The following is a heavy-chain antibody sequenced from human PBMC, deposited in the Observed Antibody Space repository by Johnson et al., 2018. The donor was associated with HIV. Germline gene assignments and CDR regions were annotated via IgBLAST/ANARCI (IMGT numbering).Heavy chain of an antibody. CDR2: ISSAGTDK. Sequence: VQLVESGGGVVQPWRSPRLSCAVSGFTFSSFGMHWVRQAPGKGLEWMAVISSAGTDKYYADSVKGRFTISRDNSKNTLYLQMNSLRAEDTAIYYCAKDWADQDVFDIWGQGTMVTVSS. J-gene: IGHJ3*02. CDR1: GFTFSSFG. V-gene: IGHV3-30*18. D-gene: IGHD3-16*01. CDR3: AKDWADQDVFDI.